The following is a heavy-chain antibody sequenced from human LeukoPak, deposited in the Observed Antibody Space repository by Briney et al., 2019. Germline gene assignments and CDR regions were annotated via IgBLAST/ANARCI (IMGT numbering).Heavy chain of an antibody. J-gene: IGHJ4*02. D-gene: IGHD3-10*01. Sequence: SETLSLTCTVSGGSISSSSYYWGWIRHPPGKGLEWIGSMHYSGNTYYNPSLKSRVTISVDTSKKQFSLKLSSVTAADTAVYYCARSIINMVRGVIIDFDYWGQGTLVTVSS. CDR2: MHYSGNT. CDR3: ARSIINMVRGVIIDFDY. V-gene: IGHV4-39*01. CDR1: GGSISSSSYY.